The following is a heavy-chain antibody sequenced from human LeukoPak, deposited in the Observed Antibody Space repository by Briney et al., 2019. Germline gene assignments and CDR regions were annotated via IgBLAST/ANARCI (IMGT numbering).Heavy chain of an antibody. D-gene: IGHD3-16*01. J-gene: IGHJ5*02. CDR2: ISPASGGT. CDR3: ARVGGQYWFDP. Sequence: ASVKVSCKASGYTFTGYYMYWVRQAPGQGLEWMGWISPASGGTNYAQKFQGRVTMTRDTSISTAYMELSRLRSDDTAVYYCARVGGQYWFDPWGQGTLVTVSS. V-gene: IGHV1-2*02. CDR1: GYTFTGYY.